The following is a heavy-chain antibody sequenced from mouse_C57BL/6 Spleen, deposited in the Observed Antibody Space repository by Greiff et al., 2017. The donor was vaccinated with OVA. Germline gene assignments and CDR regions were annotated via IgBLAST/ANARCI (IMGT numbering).Heavy chain of an antibody. CDR3: ARWDWVGLADY. D-gene: IGHD4-1*01. CDR1: GYSFTGYY. CDR2: INPSTGGT. J-gene: IGHJ2*01. V-gene: IGHV1-42*01. Sequence: EVQLQQSGPELVKPGASVKISCKASGYSFTGYYMNWVKQSPEKSLEWIGEINPSTGGTTYNQKFKAKATLTVDKSSSTAYMQLKSLTSEDSAVYYCARWDWVGLADYWGQGTTLTVSS.